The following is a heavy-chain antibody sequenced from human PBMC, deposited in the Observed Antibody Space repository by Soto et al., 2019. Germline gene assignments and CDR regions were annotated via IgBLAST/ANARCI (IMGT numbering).Heavy chain of an antibody. CDR3: GKDREGCGTSVCILYGMDV. CDR2: IYYSNSI. CDR1: GGSISSYY. Sequence: SETLSLTCTVSGGSISSYYWSWIRQPPGKGLQYIGYIYYSNSINYNPSLKSRVTISVDTSRNQFSLTLNSMTAEDTAVYYCGKDREGCGTSVCILYGMDVWGQGTTVTVSS. J-gene: IGHJ6*02. V-gene: IGHV4-59*12. D-gene: IGHD2-2*01.